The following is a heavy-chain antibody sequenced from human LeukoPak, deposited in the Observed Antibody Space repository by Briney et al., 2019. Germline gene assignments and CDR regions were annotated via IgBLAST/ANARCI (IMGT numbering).Heavy chain of an antibody. Sequence: SETLSLTCSVSGDSISSHYWSWIRQPPGKGLEWIGNIYYSGSTNYNPSLKSRVTISIDTSKNQFSLKLSSVTDADTAVYYCASTPSTSSSYAMDVWGQGTTVTVSS. CDR2: IYYSGST. J-gene: IGHJ6*02. D-gene: IGHD2-2*01. V-gene: IGHV4-59*11. CDR3: ASTPSTSSSYAMDV. CDR1: GDSISSHY.